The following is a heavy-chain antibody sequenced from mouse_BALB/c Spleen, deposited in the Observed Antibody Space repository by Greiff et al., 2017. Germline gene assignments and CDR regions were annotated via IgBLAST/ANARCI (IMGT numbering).Heavy chain of an antibody. J-gene: IGHJ2*01. CDR3: VPYDGYYVDY. V-gene: IGHV1-4*01. CDR1: GYIFTSYT. CDR2: INPSSGYT. Sequence: VQLQQSGAELARPGASVKMSCKASGYIFTSYTMHWVKQRPGQGLEWIGYINPSSGYTNYNQKFKDKATLTADKSSSTAYMQLSSLTSEDSAVYYCVPYDGYYVDYWGQGTTLTVSS. D-gene: IGHD2-3*01.